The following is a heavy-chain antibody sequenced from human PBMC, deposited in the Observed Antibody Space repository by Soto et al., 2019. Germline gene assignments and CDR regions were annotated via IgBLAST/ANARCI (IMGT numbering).Heavy chain of an antibody. CDR3: ANYYGDYEKYNWFDP. J-gene: IGHJ5*02. V-gene: IGHV3-23*01. CDR2: ISGSGGST. D-gene: IGHD4-17*01. CDR1: GFNFSSYA. Sequence: GGSLRLSCAASGFNFSSYAMSWVRQAPGKGLEWVSAISGSGGSTYYADSVKGRFTISRDNSKNTLYLQMNSLRAEDTAVYYCANYYGDYEKYNWFDPWGQGTLVTVSS.